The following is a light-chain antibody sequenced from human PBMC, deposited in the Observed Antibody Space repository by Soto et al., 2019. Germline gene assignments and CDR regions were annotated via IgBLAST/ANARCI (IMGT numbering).Light chain of an antibody. CDR3: CSYAGSSIWV. Sequence: QSALTQPASVSGSPGQSITISCTGTSSDVGSYNIVSWYQQHPGKAPKLMIYDGSKWPSGVSNRFSGSKSGNTASLTISGLQAEDEADYYCCSYAGSSIWVFGGGTKLTVL. CDR2: DGS. CDR1: SSDVGSYNI. V-gene: IGLV2-23*01. J-gene: IGLJ3*02.